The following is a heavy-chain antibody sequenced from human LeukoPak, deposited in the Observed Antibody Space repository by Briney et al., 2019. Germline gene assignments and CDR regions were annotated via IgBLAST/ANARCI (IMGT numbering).Heavy chain of an antibody. CDR3: ARAGRSSGWYRGYNDY. CDR2: INHSGST. D-gene: IGHD6-19*01. V-gene: IGHV4-34*01. CDR1: GGSFSGYY. J-gene: IGHJ4*02. Sequence: SETLSLTCAVYGGSFSGYYWSWIRQPPGKGLEWIGEINHSGSTNYNPSLKSRVTIPVDTSKNQFSLKLSSVTAADTAVYYCARAGRSSGWYRGYNDYWGQGTLVTVSS.